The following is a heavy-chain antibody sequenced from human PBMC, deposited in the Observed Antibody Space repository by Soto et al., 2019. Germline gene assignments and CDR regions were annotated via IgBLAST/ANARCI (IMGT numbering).Heavy chain of an antibody. CDR3: ARVLVVTSNPFVP. D-gene: IGHD4-17*01. J-gene: IGHJ5*02. CDR2: IYYRGST. CDR1: GGSISSYY. V-gene: IGHV4-59*01. Sequence: QVQLQESGPGLVKPSETLSLTCTVSGGSISSYYWSWIRQPPGKGLEWIGDIYYRGSTHSNPSLSSRVPISADTSKTPFSLTLSSVPAADTSVYYCARVLVVTSNPFVPWGQGTLVTVSS.